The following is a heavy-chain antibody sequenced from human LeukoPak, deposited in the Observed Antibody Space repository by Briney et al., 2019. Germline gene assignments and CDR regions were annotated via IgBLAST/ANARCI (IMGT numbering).Heavy chain of an antibody. J-gene: IGHJ3*02. CDR2: IYSSGNT. D-gene: IGHD1-26*01. Sequence: PSETLSLTCTVSGVSISSYYWTWIRQPAGKGLEWIGRIYSSGNTNYNPSLESRVTMSVDTSKNQFSLKLTSVTAADTAVYYCARDRGILRGDAFDIWGQGTMVTVSS. CDR3: ARDRGILRGDAFDI. V-gene: IGHV4-4*07. CDR1: GVSISSYY.